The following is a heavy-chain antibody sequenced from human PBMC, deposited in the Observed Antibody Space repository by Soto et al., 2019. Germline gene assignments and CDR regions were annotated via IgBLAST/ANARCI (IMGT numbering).Heavy chain of an antibody. D-gene: IGHD2-15*01. CDR1: GGTFSSYA. Sequence: QVQLVQSGAEVKKPGSSVKVSCKASGGTFSSYAISWVRQAPGQGLEWMGGIIPIFGTANYAQKCQGRVTITADESTSTAYMELSSLRSEDTAVYYCARSGSADIVVVVAAQNFFDYWGQGTLVTVSS. V-gene: IGHV1-69*01. CDR3: ARSGSADIVVVVAAQNFFDY. J-gene: IGHJ4*02. CDR2: IIPIFGTA.